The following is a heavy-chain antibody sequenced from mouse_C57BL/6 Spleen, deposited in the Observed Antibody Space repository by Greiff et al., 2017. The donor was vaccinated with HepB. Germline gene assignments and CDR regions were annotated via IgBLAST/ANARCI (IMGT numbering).Heavy chain of an antibody. J-gene: IGHJ2*01. Sequence: EVKLQESGAEFVRPGASVKLSCTASGFNIKDDYMHWVKQRPEQGLEWIGWIDPENGDTEYASKFQGQATIPADTSSNTAYLQLSSLTSEDTAVYYCTTMYYFDYWGQGTTLTVSS. V-gene: IGHV14-4*01. CDR2: IDPENGDT. CDR1: GFNIKDDY. CDR3: TTMYYFDY.